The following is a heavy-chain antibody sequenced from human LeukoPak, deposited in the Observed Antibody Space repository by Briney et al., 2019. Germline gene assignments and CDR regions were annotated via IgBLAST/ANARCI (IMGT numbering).Heavy chain of an antibody. Sequence: ASVKVSCKASGGTFSSYAISWMRQAPGQGLEWMGGIIPIFGTANYAQKFQGRVTITADESTSTAYMELSSLRSDDTAVYYCARRGGGYYGMDVWGKGTTVTVSS. J-gene: IGHJ6*04. CDR3: ARRGGGYYGMDV. D-gene: IGHD2-15*01. CDR2: IIPIFGTA. V-gene: IGHV1-69*13. CDR1: GGTFSSYA.